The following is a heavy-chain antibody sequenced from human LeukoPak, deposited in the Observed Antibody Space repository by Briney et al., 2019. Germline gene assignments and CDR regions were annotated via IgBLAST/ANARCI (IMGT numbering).Heavy chain of an antibody. D-gene: IGHD3-10*01. CDR1: GGSISSYY. CDR3: ARQRYYGSGSYYNFLASLNY. V-gene: IGHV4-59*08. CDR2: IYYSGST. J-gene: IGHJ4*02. Sequence: SETLSLTCTVSGGSISSYYWSWIRQPPGKGLEWIGYIYYSGSTNYNPSLKSRVTISVDTSKNQFSLKLSSVTAADTAVYYCARQRYYGSGSYYNFLASLNYWGQGTLVTVSS.